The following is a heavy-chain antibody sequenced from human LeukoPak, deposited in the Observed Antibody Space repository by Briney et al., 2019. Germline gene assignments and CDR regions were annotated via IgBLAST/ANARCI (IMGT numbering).Heavy chain of an antibody. CDR2: VAGRGVDT. J-gene: IGHJ4*02. V-gene: IGHV3-23*01. CDR1: GFTFSSYA. CDR3: ARVLNWGSHYFDY. Sequence: GGSLRLSCVASGFTFSSYAMSWVRQAPGKGLEWVLAVAGRGVDTYHADSVKGRFTISRDNSKATHYLEMNSLRAEDTAVYFCARVLNWGSHYFDYWGQGTLVTVSS. D-gene: IGHD7-27*01.